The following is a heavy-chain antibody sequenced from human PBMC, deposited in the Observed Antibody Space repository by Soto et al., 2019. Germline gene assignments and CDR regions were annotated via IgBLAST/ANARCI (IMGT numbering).Heavy chain of an antibody. CDR3: ARYCRDDYGKNNWFDP. V-gene: IGHV4-34*02. Sequence: QVHLQQWGAGLLKPSETLSLTCAVSGGAFSGFDWSWIRQSPGKGLEWIGEVHRRGSFNYNPSLKSRVTISQDMSKRQLSLRLTSVTAADTGVYFCARYCRDDYGKNNWFDPWGPGTLVTVSS. J-gene: IGHJ5*02. CDR2: VHRRGSF. CDR1: GGAFSGFD. D-gene: IGHD2-21*02.